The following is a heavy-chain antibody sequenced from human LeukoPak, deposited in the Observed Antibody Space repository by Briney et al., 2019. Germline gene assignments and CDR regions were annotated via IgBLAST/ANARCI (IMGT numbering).Heavy chain of an antibody. Sequence: GRSLRLSCAASGFTFSSYEMNWVRQAPGKGLEWVSYISSSGSTIYYADSVKGRFTISRDNAKNSLYLQMNSLRAEDTAVYYCARASLGARLWFGEFHVWGKGTTVTVSS. J-gene: IGHJ6*04. CDR3: ARASLGARLWFGEFHV. CDR1: GFTFSSYE. CDR2: ISSSGSTI. V-gene: IGHV3-48*03. D-gene: IGHD3-10*01.